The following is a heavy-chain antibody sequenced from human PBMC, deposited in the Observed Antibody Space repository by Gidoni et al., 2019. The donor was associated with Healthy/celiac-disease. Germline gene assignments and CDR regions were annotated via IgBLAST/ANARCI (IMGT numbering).Heavy chain of an antibody. CDR1: GFTFSSYG. CDR2: ISYDGSNK. V-gene: IGHV3-30*18. CDR3: AKDRRRIAVAGFWWFDP. Sequence: QVQLVESGGGVVQPGRSLRLSCAASGFTFSSYGMHWVRQAPGKGLEWVAVISYDGSNKYYADAVKGRFTISRDNSKNTLYLQMNSLRAEDTAVYYCAKDRRRIAVAGFWWFDPWGQGTLVTVSS. D-gene: IGHD6-19*01. J-gene: IGHJ5*02.